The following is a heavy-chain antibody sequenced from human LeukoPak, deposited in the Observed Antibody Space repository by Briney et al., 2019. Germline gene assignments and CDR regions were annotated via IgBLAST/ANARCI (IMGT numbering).Heavy chain of an antibody. CDR1: GFTFSSYW. Sequence: GGSLRLSCAASGFTFSSYWMHWVRQAPGKGLVWVSRINSDGSTINYADSVKGRFTISRDNAKNTLYLQMDSLRDEDTAVYYCTRETVVVATASLGYWGLGTLVTVSS. D-gene: IGHD2-2*01. CDR3: TRETVVVATASLGY. V-gene: IGHV3-74*01. J-gene: IGHJ4*02. CDR2: INSDGSTI.